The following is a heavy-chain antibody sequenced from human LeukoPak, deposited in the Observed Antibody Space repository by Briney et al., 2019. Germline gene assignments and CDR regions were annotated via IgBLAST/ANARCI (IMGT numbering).Heavy chain of an antibody. D-gene: IGHD3-22*01. J-gene: IGHJ4*02. V-gene: IGHV3-48*02. Sequence: GGSLRLSCAASGFTFSSYSMTWVRQAPGKGLEWVSYISSSSSTIYYADSVKGRFTISRDNAKNSLYLQMNSLRDEDTAVYYCARGRDYYDSSGYYYDYWGQGTLVTVSS. CDR2: ISSSSSTI. CDR3: ARGRDYYDSSGYYYDY. CDR1: GFTFSSYS.